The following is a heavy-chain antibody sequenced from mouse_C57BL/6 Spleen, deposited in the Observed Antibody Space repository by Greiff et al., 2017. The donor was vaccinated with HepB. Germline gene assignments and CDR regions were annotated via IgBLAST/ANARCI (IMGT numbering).Heavy chain of an antibody. V-gene: IGHV1-18*01. CDR3: ARSSYSNSYFDY. J-gene: IGHJ2*01. CDR2: INPNNGGT. CDR1: GYTFTDYN. Sequence: EVQLQQSGPELVKPGASVKIPCKASGYTFTDYNMDWVKQSHGKSLEWIGDINPNNGGTIYNQKFKGKATLTVDKSSSTAYMELRSLTSEDTAVYYWARSSYSNSYFDYWGQGTTLTVSS. D-gene: IGHD2-5*01.